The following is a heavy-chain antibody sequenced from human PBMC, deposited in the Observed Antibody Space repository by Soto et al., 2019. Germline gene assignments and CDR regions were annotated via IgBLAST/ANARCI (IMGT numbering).Heavy chain of an antibody. D-gene: IGHD4-17*01. J-gene: IGHJ4*02. CDR3: AKGAVTTSLYYFDY. CDR2: ISYDGIEK. V-gene: IGHV3-30*18. Sequence: QVQLVESGGGVVQPGRSLRLSCAASGFTFSSYGMHWVRQAPGKGLGWVAVISYDGIEKYYAVSVKGRFTISRDNSKNTLYLQMNSLRAEDTAVYYCAKGAVTTSLYYFDYWGQGTLVPVSS. CDR1: GFTFSSYG.